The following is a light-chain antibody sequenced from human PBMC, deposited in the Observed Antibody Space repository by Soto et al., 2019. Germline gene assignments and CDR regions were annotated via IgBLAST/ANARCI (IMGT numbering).Light chain of an antibody. CDR2: DVS. CDR1: SSDVGGYNY. CDR3: SSYTSSSTV. Sequence: QSALTQPASVSGSLGQSITISCTGTSSDVGGYNYVSWYQQHPGKAPKLMIYDVSNQPSGVSNRFSGSKSGNTASLTISGLQAEDEADYYCSSYTSSSTVFGGGTKVTVL. V-gene: IGLV2-14*01. J-gene: IGLJ2*01.